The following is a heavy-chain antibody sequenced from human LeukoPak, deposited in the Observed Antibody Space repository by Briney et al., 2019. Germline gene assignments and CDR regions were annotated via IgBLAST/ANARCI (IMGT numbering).Heavy chain of an antibody. J-gene: IGHJ4*02. V-gene: IGHV4-31*03. CDR1: GGSISSGGYY. CDR2: IYYSGST. CDR3: ARILRYYYDSSGYYLGYFDY. D-gene: IGHD3-22*01. Sequence: SETLSLTCTVSGGSISSGGYYWSWIRQHPGKGLEWIGYIYYSGSTYYNPSLKSRVTISVDTSKNQFSLKLGSVTAADTAVYYCARILRYYYDSSGYYLGYFDYWGQGTLVTVSS.